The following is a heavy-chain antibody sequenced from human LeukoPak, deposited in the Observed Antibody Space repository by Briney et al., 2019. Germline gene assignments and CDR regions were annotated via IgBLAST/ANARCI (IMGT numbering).Heavy chain of an antibody. Sequence: SSQTLSLTCTVSGGSISSGGYSWSWIRQHPGKGLEWIGEINHSGSTNYNPSLKSRVTISVDTSKNQFSLKLSSVTAADTAVYYCATIPSTVTDIRGYYYGMDVWGQGTTVTVSS. V-gene: IGHV4-31*03. CDR2: INHSGST. CDR3: ATIPSTVTDIRGYYYGMDV. CDR1: GGSISSGGYS. D-gene: IGHD4-4*01. J-gene: IGHJ6*02.